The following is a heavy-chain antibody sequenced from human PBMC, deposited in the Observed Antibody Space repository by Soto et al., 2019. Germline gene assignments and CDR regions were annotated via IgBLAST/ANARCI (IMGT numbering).Heavy chain of an antibody. D-gene: IGHD2-2*01. J-gene: IGHJ4*02. CDR2: IYYSGST. CDR3: AIWMSSQDY. CDR1: GGSISSTSYY. Sequence: QLQLQESGPGLVKPSETLSLTCIVSGGSISSTSYYWGWIRQAPGKGLEWIGSIYYSGSTYYNPSLKSRVTISVDTSKNQFSLKLSSVTAADTAVYYCAIWMSSQDYWGQGTLVTVSS. V-gene: IGHV4-39*01.